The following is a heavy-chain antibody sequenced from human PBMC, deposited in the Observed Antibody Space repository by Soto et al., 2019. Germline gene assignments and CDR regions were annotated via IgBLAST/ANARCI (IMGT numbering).Heavy chain of an antibody. CDR1: GFTFSSYW. Sequence: EVQLVESGGGLVQPGGSLRLSYVGSGFTFSSYWMNWVRQAPGKGLEWVANIKQDGSEKYYVDSVKGRFSISRDNAMSSLYLQMNSLRVEDTAVYYCAGSGGWMFKDWGQGTLVGVSS. D-gene: IGHD2-15*01. CDR2: IKQDGSEK. CDR3: AGSGGWMFKD. J-gene: IGHJ4*02. V-gene: IGHV3-7*05.